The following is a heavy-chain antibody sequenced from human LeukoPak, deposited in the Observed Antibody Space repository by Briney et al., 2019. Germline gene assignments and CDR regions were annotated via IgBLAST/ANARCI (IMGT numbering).Heavy chain of an antibody. CDR2: IYYSGST. J-gene: IGHJ5*02. D-gene: IGHD4-17*01. V-gene: IGHV4-39*01. Sequence: SETLSLTCTVSGGSISSYYWGWIRQPPGKGLEWIGSIYYSGSTYYNPSLKSRVTISVDTSKNQFSLKLSSVTAADTAVYYCARIRPYGGWFDPWGQGTLVTVSS. CDR1: GGSISSYY. CDR3: ARIRPYGGWFDP.